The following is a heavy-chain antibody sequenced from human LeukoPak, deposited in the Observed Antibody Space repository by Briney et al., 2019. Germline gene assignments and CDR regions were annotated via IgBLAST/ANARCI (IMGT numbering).Heavy chain of an antibody. J-gene: IGHJ3*02. CDR3: ARSFERVYYDSSGFYYKDPDAFDI. CDR1: GGSISSYY. Sequence: RPSETLSLTCTVSGGSISSYYWNWIRQPAGKGLEWIGRISTSGSTKYNRSLKRRLTMSVDTSKNQFSLKLSCVTAAYTAVYYCARSFERVYYDSSGFYYKDPDAFDIWGPGTMVTVSS. V-gene: IGHV4-4*07. D-gene: IGHD3-22*01. CDR2: ISTSGST.